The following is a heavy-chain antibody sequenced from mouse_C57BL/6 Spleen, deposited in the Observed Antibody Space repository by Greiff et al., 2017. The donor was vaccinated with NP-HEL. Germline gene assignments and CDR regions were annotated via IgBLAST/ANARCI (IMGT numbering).Heavy chain of an antibody. J-gene: IGHJ3*01. CDR1: GYTFTSYW. V-gene: IGHV1-64*01. CDR2: IHPNSGST. D-gene: IGHD2-4*01. CDR3: ARGVYYDYDGFAY. Sequence: VQLQQSGAELVKPGASVKLSCKASGYTFTSYWMHWVKQRPGQGLEWIGMIHPNSGSTNYNEKFKSKATLTVDKSSSTAYMQLSSLTSEDSAVYYCARGVYYDYDGFAYWGQGTLVTVSA.